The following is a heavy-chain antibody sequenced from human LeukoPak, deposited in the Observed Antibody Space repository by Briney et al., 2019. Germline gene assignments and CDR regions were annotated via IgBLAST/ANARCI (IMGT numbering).Heavy chain of an antibody. D-gene: IGHD2-2*01. V-gene: IGHV1-58*02. CDR2: IVVGSGNT. CDR1: GFTFTSPA. J-gene: IGHJ6*02. CDR3: AAEGYCSSTSCYPNYGMDV. Sequence: SVKVSCKASGFTFTSPAMQWVRQARGQRLEWIGWIVVGSGNTNYAQKFQERVTITRDMSTSTAYMELSSPRSEDTAVYYCAAEGYCSSTSCYPNYGMDVWGQGTTVTVSS.